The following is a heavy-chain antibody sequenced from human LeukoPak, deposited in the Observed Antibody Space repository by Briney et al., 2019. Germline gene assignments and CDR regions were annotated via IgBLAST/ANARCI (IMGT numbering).Heavy chain of an antibody. Sequence: ASVKDFLKASGYTFSGYYMHWVRQAPGQGLEWMGWINPNSGGTNYAQKLQGRVTMTRDTSISTAYIELSRLRSDDTAVYYCARAVSADREIDYWGQARVITVSS. J-gene: IGHJ4*02. V-gene: IGHV1-2*02. CDR2: INPNSGGT. CDR1: GYTFSGYY. CDR3: ARAVSADREIDY. D-gene: IGHD2-15*01.